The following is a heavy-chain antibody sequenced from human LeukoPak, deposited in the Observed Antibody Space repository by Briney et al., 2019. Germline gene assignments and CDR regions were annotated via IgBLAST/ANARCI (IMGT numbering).Heavy chain of an antibody. CDR3: AAISTSGSRRGSFDY. D-gene: IGHD1-26*01. CDR2: IYYSGST. J-gene: IGHJ4*02. CDR1: GGSISTSTYY. V-gene: IGHV4-39*01. Sequence: SETLSLTCTVSGGSISTSTYYWAWIRQPPGKGLEWIGSIYYSGSTYYNPSLKSRITISVDTSKNQFSLKLSSMTAAGTAVYYCAAISTSGSRRGSFDYWGQGTLVTVSS.